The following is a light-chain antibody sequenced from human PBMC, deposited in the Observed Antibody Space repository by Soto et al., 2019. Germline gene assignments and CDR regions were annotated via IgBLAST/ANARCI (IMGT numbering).Light chain of an antibody. V-gene: IGLV1-44*01. J-gene: IGLJ1*01. Sequence: QSVLTQPPSAPGTPGQRVTISCSGSSSNIGSNTVNWYQQLPGTAPKLLIYSNDQRPSGVPDRFSGSKSGTSASLAISGLQSEDEADYYCAAWDDSLNGYVFAIGTKVTVL. CDR3: AAWDDSLNGYV. CDR2: SND. CDR1: SSNIGSNT.